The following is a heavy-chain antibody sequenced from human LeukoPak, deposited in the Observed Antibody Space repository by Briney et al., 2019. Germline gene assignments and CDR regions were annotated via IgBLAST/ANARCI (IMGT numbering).Heavy chain of an antibody. J-gene: IGHJ4*02. CDR2: IRSKVYGRTT. D-gene: IGHD3-16*01. Sequence: GRSLRLSCTGSGFTFCDYAMTWFRQAPGKGLEWVSFIRSKVYGRTTEYAASVKGRFTISRDDSKNIAYLEMNSLKTEDTAVYYCTRWGGSVDDYWGQGTLVTVSS. CDR3: TRWGGSVDDY. V-gene: IGHV3-49*03. CDR1: GFTFCDYA.